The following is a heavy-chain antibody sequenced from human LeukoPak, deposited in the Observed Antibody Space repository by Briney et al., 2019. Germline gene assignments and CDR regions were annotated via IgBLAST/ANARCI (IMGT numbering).Heavy chain of an antibody. CDR1: RFTFSSYG. CDR3: AINPDYGDYLSYSNVYYYYYGMDV. CDR2: IWYDGSNK. J-gene: IGHJ6*02. D-gene: IGHD4-17*01. V-gene: IGHV3-33*01. Sequence: GGSLRVSCAASRFTFSSYGMHSVRQAPRKGLEWVAVIWYDGSNKYYADSVKSGFTISRENSKNTLYLQMNSLRAEDTAVYYCAINPDYGDYLSYSNVYYYYYGMDVWGQGTTVTVFS.